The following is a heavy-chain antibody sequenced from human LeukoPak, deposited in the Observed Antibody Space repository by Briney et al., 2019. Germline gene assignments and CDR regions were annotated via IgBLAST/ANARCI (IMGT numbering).Heavy chain of an antibody. Sequence: GGSLRLSCTASGFTFGDYAMSWFRQAPGKGLEWVGFIRSKAYGGTTEYAASVKGRFTISRDDSKSIAYLQMNSLRAEDTAVYYCARDMGDYDISTGQPDYWGQGTLVTVSS. CDR1: GFTFGDYA. CDR2: IRSKAYGGTT. V-gene: IGHV3-49*03. CDR3: ARDMGDYDISTGQPDY. J-gene: IGHJ4*02. D-gene: IGHD3-9*01.